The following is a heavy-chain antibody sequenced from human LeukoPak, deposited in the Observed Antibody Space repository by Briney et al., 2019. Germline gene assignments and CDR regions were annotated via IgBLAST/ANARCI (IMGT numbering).Heavy chain of an antibody. CDR1: GGSISSSNYY. J-gene: IGHJ4*02. Sequence: PSETLSLTCTVSGGSISSSNYYWGWIRQPPGKGLEWIGSIHYSESTYYNPSLKSRVTISVDTSKNQFSLKLSSVTAADTAVYYCASRKLGNDYWGQGTLVTVSS. CDR3: ASRKLGNDY. D-gene: IGHD7-27*01. CDR2: IHYSEST. V-gene: IGHV4-39*07.